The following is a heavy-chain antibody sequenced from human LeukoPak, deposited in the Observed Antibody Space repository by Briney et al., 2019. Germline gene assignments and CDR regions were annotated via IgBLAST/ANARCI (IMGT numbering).Heavy chain of an antibody. D-gene: IGHD5-12*01. CDR3: AKATGRGYSGYGVLDY. V-gene: IGHV3-48*04. Sequence: GGSLRLSCAASGFTFSSYSMNWVRQAPGKGLEWVSLISSSSSIIYYADPVKGRFTISRDNAKNSLYLQMNSLRAEDMALYYCAKATGRGYSGYGVLDYWGQGTLVTVSS. CDR1: GFTFSSYS. CDR2: ISSSSSII. J-gene: IGHJ4*02.